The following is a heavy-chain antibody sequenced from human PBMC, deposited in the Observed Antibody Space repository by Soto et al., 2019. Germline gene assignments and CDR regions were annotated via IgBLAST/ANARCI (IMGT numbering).Heavy chain of an antibody. CDR1: GASISSGGYS. CDR3: ARYLLGGVIDY. J-gene: IGHJ4*02. Sequence: PSETLSLTCGGFGASISSGGYSWSWIRQPPGKGLEWIGYIYHSGDTFYNPSLRGRVTISVDRSKNQFSLNLQSVTAADTAVYYCARYLLGGVIDYWGQGSLVTVSS. CDR2: IYHSGDT. D-gene: IGHD3-16*01. V-gene: IGHV4-30-2*01.